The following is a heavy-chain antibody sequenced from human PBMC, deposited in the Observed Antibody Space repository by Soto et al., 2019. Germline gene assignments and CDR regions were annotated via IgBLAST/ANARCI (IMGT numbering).Heavy chain of an antibody. D-gene: IGHD5-12*01. V-gene: IGHV4-59*01. CDR2: LYYSGTTGGST. J-gene: IGHJ4*02. CDR3: ARAEDIVSTPSDY. CDR1: GGSISNYY. Sequence: PSETLSLTCTVSGGSISNYYWNWIRQSPEKRLEWIGYLYYSGTTGGSTNYNPSLKSRVTISVDTSKNQFSLKLSSVTAADTALYYCARAEDIVSTPSDYWGQGTLVTVSS.